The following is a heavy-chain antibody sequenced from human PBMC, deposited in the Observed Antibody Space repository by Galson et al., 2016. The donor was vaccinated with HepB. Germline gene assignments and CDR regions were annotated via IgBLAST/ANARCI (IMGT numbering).Heavy chain of an antibody. V-gene: IGHV4-59*01. CDR2: IYYNGHT. Sequence: ETLSLTCTVSGDSLIHYYWGWIRQPPGKGLEWIGHIYYNGHTNYNLSLTSRLSMSVDTSSIQFSLKLSSVTAADTAVYYCGRWNEGLDYWGQGTLVTVSS. J-gene: IGHJ4*02. D-gene: IGHD1-1*01. CDR1: GDSLIHYY. CDR3: GRWNEGLDY.